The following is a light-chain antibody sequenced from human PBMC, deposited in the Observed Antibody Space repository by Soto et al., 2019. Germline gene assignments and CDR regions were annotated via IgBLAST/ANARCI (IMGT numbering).Light chain of an antibody. V-gene: IGLV1-40*01. J-gene: IGLJ3*02. CDR3: QSYDNSLLAYV. CDR1: SSNIGAGFD. CDR2: AND. Sequence: QSVLTQPPSVSGAPGQRLTISCAGTSSNIGAGFDVHWYQQLPGTAPKLLIYANDDRPSGVPDRFSGSTSGTSASLAITGLQAEDAADYYCQSYDNSLLAYVFGGGTKGTVL.